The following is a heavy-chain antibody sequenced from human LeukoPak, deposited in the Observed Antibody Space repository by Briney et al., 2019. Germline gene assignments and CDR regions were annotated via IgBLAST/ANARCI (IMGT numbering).Heavy chain of an antibody. J-gene: IGHJ3*02. V-gene: IGHV4-59*01. CDR3: ARAGYYDTSGLGRAFDI. D-gene: IGHD3-22*01. CDR2: IYYSGST. CDR1: GGSISYYY. Sequence: SETLSLTCTVSGGSISYYYWSWIRRSPGKGLEWMGSIYYSGSTNYNPSLKSRVTISVDTSKKQFSLKLSSVTAADTAVYYCARAGYYDTSGLGRAFDIWGQGTMVTVSS.